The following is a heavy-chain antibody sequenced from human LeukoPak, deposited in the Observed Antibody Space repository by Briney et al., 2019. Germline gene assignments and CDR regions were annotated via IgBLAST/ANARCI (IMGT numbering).Heavy chain of an antibody. CDR1: GXXFSSYX. V-gene: IGHV3-23*01. Sequence: ASGXXFSSYXXXXVRQXXGXXXEXXSAISGSGGSTYYADSVKGRFTISRDNSKNTLYLQMNSLRAEDTAVYYCAKDRGPNAPDAFDIWGQGTMVTVSS. CDR3: AKDRGPNAPDAFDI. CDR2: ISGSGGST. D-gene: IGHD3-10*01. J-gene: IGHJ3*02.